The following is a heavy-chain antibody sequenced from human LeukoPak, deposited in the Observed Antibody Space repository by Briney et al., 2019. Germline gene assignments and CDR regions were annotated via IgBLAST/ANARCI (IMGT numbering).Heavy chain of an antibody. V-gene: IGHV3-30*02. CDR2: IRYDGSQK. CDR1: GFTFSSYG. CDR3: AKVRDYGDYRSFVF. D-gene: IGHD4-17*01. Sequence: PGGSLRLSCAASGFTFSSYGMHWVRQAPGKGLEWMAFIRYDGSQKYYADPVKGRFTISRDNSKNTLYLQMNSLRAGDTAVYYCAKVRDYGDYRSFVFWGQGTLVTVSS. J-gene: IGHJ4*02.